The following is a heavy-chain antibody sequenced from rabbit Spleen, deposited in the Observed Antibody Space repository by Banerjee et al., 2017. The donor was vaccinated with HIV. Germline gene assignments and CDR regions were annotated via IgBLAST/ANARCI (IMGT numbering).Heavy chain of an antibody. CDR3: TRDFDF. CDR1: GFDFGRYY. CDR2: IYTDGSAHT. V-gene: IGHV1S47*01. J-gene: IGHJ4*01. Sequence: QEQLVESGGGLVQPGGSLKLSCKASGFDFGRYYMCWVRQPPGKGLEWIGCIYTDGSAHTWYATWPKGRFPISISTSLNTVTLRMTSLTVADTATYFCTRDFDFWGQGTLVTVS.